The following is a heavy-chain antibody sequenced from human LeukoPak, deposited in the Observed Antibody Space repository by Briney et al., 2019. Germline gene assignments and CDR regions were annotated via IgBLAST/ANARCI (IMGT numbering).Heavy chain of an antibody. Sequence: SETLSLTCTVSGGSISSSSYYWVWIRQPPGKGLEWIGSIYYSGSTYYNPSLKSRVTISVDTSKNQFSLKLSSVTAADTAVYYCAVTVAAPTLYFDYWGQGTLVTVSS. V-gene: IGHV4-39*01. CDR1: GGSISSSSYY. J-gene: IGHJ4*02. CDR2: IYYSGST. CDR3: AVTVAAPTLYFDY. D-gene: IGHD6-6*01.